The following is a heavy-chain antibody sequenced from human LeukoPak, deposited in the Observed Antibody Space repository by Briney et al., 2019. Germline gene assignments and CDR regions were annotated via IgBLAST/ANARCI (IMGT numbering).Heavy chain of an antibody. J-gene: IGHJ4*02. Sequence: SETLSLTCTVSGYSISSGYYWGWIRQPPGKGLEWIGSIYHSGSTNYNPSLKSRVTISVDKSKNQFSLKLSSVTAADTAVYYCARGLSPHNWNYFDYWGQGTLVTVSS. CDR2: IYHSGST. V-gene: IGHV4-38-2*02. CDR3: ARGLSPHNWNYFDY. CDR1: GYSISSGYY. D-gene: IGHD1-20*01.